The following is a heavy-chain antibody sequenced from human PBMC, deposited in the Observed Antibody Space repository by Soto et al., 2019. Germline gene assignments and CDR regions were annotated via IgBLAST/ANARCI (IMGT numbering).Heavy chain of an antibody. CDR3: ASTPDKVFGHKPGDYYYYMDV. J-gene: IGHJ6*03. CDR2: IYSGGST. CDR1: GFTVSSNY. D-gene: IGHD3-3*01. V-gene: IGHV3-66*01. Sequence: GGSLRLSCAASGFTVSSNYMSWVRQAPGKGLEWVSVIYSGGSTYYADSVKGRFTISRDNSKNTLYLQMNSLRAEDTAVYYCASTPDKVFGHKPGDYYYYMDVWGKGTTVTVSS.